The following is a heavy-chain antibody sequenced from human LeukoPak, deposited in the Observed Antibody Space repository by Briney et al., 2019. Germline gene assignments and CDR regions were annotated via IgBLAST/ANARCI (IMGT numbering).Heavy chain of an antibody. V-gene: IGHV3-64D*09. CDR2: ISSDGGST. CDR1: AFTFSIYA. Sequence: GRSLRLSCSAAAFTFSIYAVRWVSHAPGEGLEYVSAISSDGGSTYYADSVKGRFTISRDSSKNTLSLQMSSLRAEDTAVYYCARGVYYFDYWGQGTLVTVSS. J-gene: IGHJ4*02. D-gene: IGHD2-8*01. CDR3: ARGVYYFDY.